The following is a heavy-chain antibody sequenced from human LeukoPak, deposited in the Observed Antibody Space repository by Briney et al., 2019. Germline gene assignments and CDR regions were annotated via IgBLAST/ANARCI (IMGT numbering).Heavy chain of an antibody. D-gene: IGHD4-11*01. Sequence: PGGSLRLSCAASGFTFSSYSMNWVRQAPGKGLEWVSSISSSSSYIYYADSVKGRFTISRDNAKNSLYLLMNSLRAGDTAVYYCARDEATVTPFDYWGQGTLVTVSS. CDR1: GFTFSSYS. CDR2: ISSSSSYI. V-gene: IGHV3-21*01. CDR3: ARDEATVTPFDY. J-gene: IGHJ4*02.